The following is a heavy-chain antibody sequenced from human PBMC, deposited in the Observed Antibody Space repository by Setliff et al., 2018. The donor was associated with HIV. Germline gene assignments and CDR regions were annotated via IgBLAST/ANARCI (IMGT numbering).Heavy chain of an antibody. Sequence: SETLSLTCSVSGASITSHNWSWIRQAAGKGLEWIGRIYTRGNTNYNPSLRSRVTMSVDTSKNQFSLKVTSVTAADTAVYYCIRDLWGDDYYYNNMDVWGKGTTVTVSS. V-gene: IGHV4-4*07. D-gene: IGHD2-21*02. CDR3: IRDLWGDDYYYNNMDV. CDR2: IYTRGNT. J-gene: IGHJ6*03. CDR1: GASITSHN.